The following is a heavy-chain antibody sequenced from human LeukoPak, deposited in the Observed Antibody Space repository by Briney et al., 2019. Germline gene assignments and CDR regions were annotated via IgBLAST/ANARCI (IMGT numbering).Heavy chain of an antibody. Sequence: PGGSLRLSCAASGFTFSSYSMNWVRQAPGKGLEWVSSISSSSSYIYYADSVKGRFTISRDNAKNSLYLQMNSLRAEDTAVYYCARGWSIAARPAYFDYWGQGTLVTVSS. V-gene: IGHV3-21*01. D-gene: IGHD6-6*01. CDR1: GFTFSSYS. CDR3: ARGWSIAARPAYFDY. CDR2: ISSSSSYI. J-gene: IGHJ4*02.